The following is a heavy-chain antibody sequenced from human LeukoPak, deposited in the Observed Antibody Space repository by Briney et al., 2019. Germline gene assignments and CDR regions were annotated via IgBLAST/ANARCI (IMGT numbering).Heavy chain of an antibody. V-gene: IGHV3-21*01. CDR1: GFTFSSYT. D-gene: IGHD1-1*01. CDR2: ISSSSNYI. J-gene: IGHJ4*02. CDR3: ARVGTRAD. Sequence: GGSLRLSCAASGFTFSSYTMNWVRQAPGKGLEWVSSISSSSNYIHYADSLKGRFTISRDTANNSLYLQMNSLRAEDTAVYYCARVGTRADWGQGTLVTVSS.